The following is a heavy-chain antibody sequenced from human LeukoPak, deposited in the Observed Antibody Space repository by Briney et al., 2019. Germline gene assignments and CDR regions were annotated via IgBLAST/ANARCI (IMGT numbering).Heavy chain of an antibody. J-gene: IGHJ4*02. D-gene: IGHD1-26*01. CDR3: ATQWELLDYFDY. Sequence: SETLSLTCTVSGGSISSSSYYWGWIRQPPGKGLERIESIYYSGSTYYNPSLKSRVTISVDTSKNQFSLKLSSVTAADTAVYYCATQWELLDYFDYWGQGTLVTVSS. V-gene: IGHV4-39*01. CDR1: GGSISSSSYY. CDR2: IYYSGST.